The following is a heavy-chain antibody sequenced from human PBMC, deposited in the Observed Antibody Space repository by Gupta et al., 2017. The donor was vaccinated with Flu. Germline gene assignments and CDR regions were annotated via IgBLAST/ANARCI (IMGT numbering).Heavy chain of an antibody. CDR3: ARALVGATSAPLGRNDYYYYGMDV. V-gene: IGHV4-34*01. Sequence: QVQLQQWGAGLLKPSETLSLTCAVYGGSFSGYYWSWIRQPPGKGLEWIGEINHSGNTNYNPSLKSRVTISVDTSKNQFSLKLSSVTAADTAVYYCARALVGATSAPLGRNDYYYYGMDVWGQGTTVTVSS. CDR2: INHSGNT. J-gene: IGHJ6*02. D-gene: IGHD1-26*01. CDR1: GGSFSGYY.